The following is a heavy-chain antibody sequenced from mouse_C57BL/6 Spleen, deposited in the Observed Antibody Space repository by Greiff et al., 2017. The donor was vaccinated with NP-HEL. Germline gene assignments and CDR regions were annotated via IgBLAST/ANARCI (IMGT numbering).Heavy chain of an antibody. D-gene: IGHD1-1*01. V-gene: IGHV1-53*01. Sequence: VQLQQSGTDLVTPGASVKLSCKASGYTFTSYWMHWVKQRPGQGLEWIGNINPSNGGTNYNEKFKSKATLTVDKSSSTAYMQLSSLTSEDSAFYYCARGISRYGTYFDYWGQGTTLTVAS. J-gene: IGHJ2*01. CDR1: GYTFTSYW. CDR3: ARGISRYGTYFDY. CDR2: INPSNGGT.